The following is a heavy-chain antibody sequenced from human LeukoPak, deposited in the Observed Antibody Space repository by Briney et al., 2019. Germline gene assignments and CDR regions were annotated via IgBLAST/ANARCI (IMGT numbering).Heavy chain of an antibody. CDR1: GFTVSSNY. V-gene: IGHV3-53*01. J-gene: IGHJ6*03. CDR3: ARCSSSYYYYYYMDV. D-gene: IGHD6-13*01. Sequence: GGSLRLSCAASGFTVSSNYMSWVRQAPGKGLEWVSVIYSGGSTYYADSVTGRFTISRDNSKNTLYLQMNSLRAEDTAVYYCARCSSSYYYYYYMDVWGKGTTVTVSS. CDR2: IYSGGST.